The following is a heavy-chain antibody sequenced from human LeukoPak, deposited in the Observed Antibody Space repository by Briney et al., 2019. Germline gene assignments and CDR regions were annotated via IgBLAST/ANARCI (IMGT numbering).Heavy chain of an antibody. D-gene: IGHD6-13*01. CDR1: GGTFSSYA. Sequence: ASVKVSCKASGGTFSSYAIGWVRQAPGQGLEWMGGIIPIFGTANYAQRFQGRVTITADESTSTAYMELSSLRSEDTAVYYCARGTESSSWEYNGFDPWGQGTLVTVSS. CDR2: IIPIFGTA. V-gene: IGHV1-69*13. J-gene: IGHJ5*02. CDR3: ARGTESSSWEYNGFDP.